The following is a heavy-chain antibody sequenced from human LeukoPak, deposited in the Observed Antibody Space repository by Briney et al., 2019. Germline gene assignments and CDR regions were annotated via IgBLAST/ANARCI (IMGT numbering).Heavy chain of an antibody. CDR3: ARDWGYCSSTSCFYYGMDV. CDR1: GITLSNYG. D-gene: IGHD2-2*01. CDR2: LSDSGGST. Sequence: GGSLRLSCAVSGITLSNYGMSWVRQAPGKGLEWVAGLSDSGGSTNYADSVKGRFTISRDNAKNSLYLQMNSLRAEDTAVYYCARDWGYCSSTSCFYYGMDVWGQGTTVTVSS. V-gene: IGHV3-23*01. J-gene: IGHJ6*02.